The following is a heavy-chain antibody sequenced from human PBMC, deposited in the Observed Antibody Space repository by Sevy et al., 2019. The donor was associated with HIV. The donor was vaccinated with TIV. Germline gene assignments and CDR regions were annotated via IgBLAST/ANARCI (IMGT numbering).Heavy chain of an antibody. CDR2: ISYDGSSK. Sequence: GGSLRLSCAASGFTFSTYPMHWVRQSPGKGLEWVTVISYDGSSKYYADSVKGRFNISRDNSKNTVFLQMDRLRVDDTAVYYCARDSGYTINYSPGATWGQGALVTVSS. J-gene: IGHJ5*02. V-gene: IGHV3-30-3*01. CDR3: ARDSGYTINYSPGAT. CDR1: GFTFSTYP. D-gene: IGHD5-12*01.